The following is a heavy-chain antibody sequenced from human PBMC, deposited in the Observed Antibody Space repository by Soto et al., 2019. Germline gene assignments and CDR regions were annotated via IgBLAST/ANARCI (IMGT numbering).Heavy chain of an antibody. CDR1: GFTFSNAW. Sequence: GGSLRLSCAASGFTFSNAWMSWVRQAPGKGLEWVGRIKSKTDGGTTDYAAPVKGSFTISRDDSKNTLYLQMNSLKTEDTAVYYCTTGTDSSSCLDYWGQGTLVPVSS. CDR3: TTGTDSSSCLDY. CDR2: IKSKTDGGTT. D-gene: IGHD6-13*01. V-gene: IGHV3-15*01. J-gene: IGHJ4*02.